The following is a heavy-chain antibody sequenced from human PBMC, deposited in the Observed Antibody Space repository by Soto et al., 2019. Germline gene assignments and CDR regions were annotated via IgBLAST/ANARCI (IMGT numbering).Heavy chain of an antibody. CDR1: GGSFSGYY. Sequence: PSETLSLTCAVYGGSFSGYYWTWIRQPPGTGLEWIGEINHSGSTNYNPSLTSRVTISVDTSKTQFSLTLTSVTAADTAVYYCDRMRLLRMSFGERYYGMDVWGQGTTVTVSS. CDR3: DRMRLLRMSFGERYYGMDV. D-gene: IGHD3-10*01. CDR2: INHSGST. V-gene: IGHV4-34*01. J-gene: IGHJ6*02.